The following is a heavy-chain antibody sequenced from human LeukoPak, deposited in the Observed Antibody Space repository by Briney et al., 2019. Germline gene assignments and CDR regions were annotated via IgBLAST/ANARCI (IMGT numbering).Heavy chain of an antibody. V-gene: IGHV3-48*02. CDR2: ISSSSNTI. CDR1: GFTFSSYS. CDR3: ARAVTVVTRGGLVFDY. Sequence: PGGSLRLSCPASGFTFSSYSRNWVRQAPGKGLEWVSYISSSSNTIYYADSVKGRFTISRDNAKNSLFLQMNSLRDEDTSVYYCARAVTVVTRGGLVFDYWGQGTLVTVSS. J-gene: IGHJ4*02. D-gene: IGHD2-21*02.